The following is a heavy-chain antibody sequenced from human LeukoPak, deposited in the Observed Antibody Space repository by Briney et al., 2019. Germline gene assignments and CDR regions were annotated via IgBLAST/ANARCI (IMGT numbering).Heavy chain of an antibody. CDR2: IYTSGST. V-gene: IGHV4-4*07. Sequence: SETLSLTCIVSGGSISSYYWSWIRQPAGKGLEWIGRIYTSGSTNYTPSLKSRVTMSVDTSKNQFSLKLSSVTAADTAVYYCARGWPRFGGLLYPWGQGTLVTVSS. D-gene: IGHD3-10*01. CDR3: ARGWPRFGGLLYP. CDR1: GGSISSYY. J-gene: IGHJ4*02.